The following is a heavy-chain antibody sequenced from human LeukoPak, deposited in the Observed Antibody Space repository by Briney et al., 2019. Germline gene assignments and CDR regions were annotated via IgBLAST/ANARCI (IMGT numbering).Heavy chain of an antibody. CDR1: GFTFSSYS. Sequence: GGSLRLSCAASGFTFSSYSMNWVRQAPGKGLEWVSSISSSSYIYYADSVKGRFTISRDNAKNSLYLQMNSLRAEDTAVYCCARPTASGVDPGGQGTLVTVSS. CDR3: ARPTASGVDP. V-gene: IGHV3-21*01. J-gene: IGHJ5*02. CDR2: ISSSSYI.